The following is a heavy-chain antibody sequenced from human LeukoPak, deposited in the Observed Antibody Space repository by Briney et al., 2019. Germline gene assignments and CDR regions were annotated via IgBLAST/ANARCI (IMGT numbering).Heavy chain of an antibody. V-gene: IGHV4-39*07. Sequence: SETLSLTCTVSGGLISISTYYWGWIRQPPGKGLEWIGSIYYSGTTHYNPSLKSRVTIAVDTSKNQFSLQLNSVTPEDTAVYYCARRRGTAQAFDYWGQGTLVTVSS. D-gene: IGHD6-13*01. CDR2: IYYSGTT. CDR1: GGLISISTYY. CDR3: ARRRGTAQAFDY. J-gene: IGHJ4*02.